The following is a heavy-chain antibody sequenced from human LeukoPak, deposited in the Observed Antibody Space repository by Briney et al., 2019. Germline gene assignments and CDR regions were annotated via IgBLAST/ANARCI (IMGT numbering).Heavy chain of an antibody. Sequence: SETLSLTCTVSGGSISGYYWSWIRQPPGKGLEWIGYVYYTGSGNYNPSLKSRVTISVDTSKNQFSLKLSSVTAADTAVYYCARRGIVVVPALPYYFDYWGQGTLVTVSS. V-gene: IGHV4-59*08. D-gene: IGHD2-2*01. CDR3: ARRGIVVVPALPYYFDY. CDR1: GGSISGYY. J-gene: IGHJ4*02. CDR2: VYYTGSG.